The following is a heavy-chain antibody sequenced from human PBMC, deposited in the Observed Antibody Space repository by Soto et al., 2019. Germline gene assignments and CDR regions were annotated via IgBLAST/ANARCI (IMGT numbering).Heavy chain of an antibody. CDR1: GFTVSSNY. J-gene: IGHJ6*03. D-gene: IGHD3-10*01. CDR2: IYSGGST. Sequence: GGSLRLSCAASGFTVSSNYMSWVRQAPGKGLEWVSVIYSGGSTYYADSAKGRFTISRDNSKNTLYLQMNSLGAEDTAVYYWASSQGNYYYYYYMDVWGKGTTVTVSS. V-gene: IGHV3-66*01. CDR3: ASSQGNYYYYYYMDV.